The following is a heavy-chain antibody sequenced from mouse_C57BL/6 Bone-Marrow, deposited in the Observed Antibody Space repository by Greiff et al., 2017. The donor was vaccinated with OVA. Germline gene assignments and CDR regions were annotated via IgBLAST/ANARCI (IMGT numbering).Heavy chain of an antibody. CDR1: GFTFSSYG. CDR2: ISSGGSYT. J-gene: IGHJ2*01. CDR3: ARRGNHDY. Sequence: EVQLVESGGDLVKPGGSLKLSCAASGFTFSSYGMSWVRQTPDKRLEWVATISSGGSYTYYPDSVKGRFTISRDNAKNTLYLQMSSLKSEDTAMYYCARRGNHDYWGQGTTLTVSS. V-gene: IGHV5-6*01. D-gene: IGHD2-1*01.